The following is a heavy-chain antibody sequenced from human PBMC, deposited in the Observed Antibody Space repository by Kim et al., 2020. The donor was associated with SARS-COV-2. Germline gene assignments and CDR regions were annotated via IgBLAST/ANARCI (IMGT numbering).Heavy chain of an antibody. V-gene: IGHV3-43D*03. Sequence: RFTISRDNSKHSLYLQMNSLRAEDTALYYCAKEGSMRYYYDSSGYYHFDYWGQGTLVTVSS. D-gene: IGHD3-22*01. CDR3: AKEGSMRYYYDSSGYYHFDY. J-gene: IGHJ4*02.